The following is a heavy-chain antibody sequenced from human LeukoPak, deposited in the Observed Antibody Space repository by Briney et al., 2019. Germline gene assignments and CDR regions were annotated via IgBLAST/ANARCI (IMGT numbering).Heavy chain of an antibody. CDR1: GFTFSSYW. V-gene: IGHV3-7*03. CDR3: ARGAYGGRGYYYGVDV. J-gene: IGHJ6*04. CDR2: IKQDGSEK. Sequence: PGGSLRLSCAASGFTFSSYWMNWVRQAPGKGLEWVANIKQDGSEKYYVDSVKGRFTISRDNTENSLYLQMNSLRAEDTAVYFCARGAYGGRGYYYGVDVWGKGTTVTVPS. D-gene: IGHD4-23*01.